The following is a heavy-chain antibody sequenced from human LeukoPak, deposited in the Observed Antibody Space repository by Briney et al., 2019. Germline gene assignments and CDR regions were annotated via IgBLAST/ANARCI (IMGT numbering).Heavy chain of an antibody. V-gene: IGHV1-69*06. CDR2: IIPIFGTA. D-gene: IGHD4-17*01. CDR1: GGTFSSYA. J-gene: IGHJ6*03. Sequence: GASVKVSCKASGGTFSSYAISWVRQAPGQGLEWMGGIIPIFGTANYAQKFQGRVTITADKSTSTAYMELSSLRSEDTAVYYCARAYGDYYYYYYYYMDVWGKGTTVTVSS. CDR3: ARAYGDYYYYYYYYMDV.